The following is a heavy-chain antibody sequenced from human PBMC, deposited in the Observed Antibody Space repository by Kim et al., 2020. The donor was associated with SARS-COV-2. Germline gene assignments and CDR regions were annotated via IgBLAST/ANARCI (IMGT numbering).Heavy chain of an antibody. D-gene: IGHD3-10*01. CDR2: IIPIFGTA. Sequence: SVKVSCKASGGTFSSYAISWVRQAPGQGLEWMGGIIPIFGTANYAQKFQGRVTITADESTSTAYMELSSLRSEDTAVYYCAREGVRSYYYGSGSQSYGMDVWGQGTTVTVSS. V-gene: IGHV1-69*13. CDR1: GGTFSSYA. J-gene: IGHJ6*02. CDR3: AREGVRSYYYGSGSQSYGMDV.